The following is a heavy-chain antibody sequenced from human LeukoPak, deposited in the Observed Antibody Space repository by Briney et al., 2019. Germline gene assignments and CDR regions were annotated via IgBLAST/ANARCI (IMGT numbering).Heavy chain of an antibody. D-gene: IGHD3-10*01. V-gene: IGHV3-23*01. CDR2: ISGSGGST. CDR1: GFTFSSYA. J-gene: IGHJ4*02. Sequence: GGSLRLSCAASGFTFSSYAMSWVRQAPGKGLEWVSAISGSGGSTYYADSVKGRFTISRDNSKSTLYLQMNSLRAEDTAVYYCAKAQLWFGELAPFDYWGQGTLVTVSS. CDR3: AKAQLWFGELAPFDY.